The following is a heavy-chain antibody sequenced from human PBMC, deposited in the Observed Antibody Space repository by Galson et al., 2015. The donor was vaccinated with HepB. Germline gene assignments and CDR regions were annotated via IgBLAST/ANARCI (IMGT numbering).Heavy chain of an antibody. D-gene: IGHD5-18*01. CDR2: SHNSGST. CDR1: GGSISSSYSY. J-gene: IGHJ4*02. CDR3: ARGVDRAKTGY. V-gene: IGHV4-39*01. Sequence: TLSLTCIVSGGSISSSYSYWGWIRQPPGKGLEWIGSSHNSGSTYYNPSLRSRVTVSVDTSSNQLSPKLSSVTAADTAVYYCARGVDRAKTGYWGQGTLVVVSS.